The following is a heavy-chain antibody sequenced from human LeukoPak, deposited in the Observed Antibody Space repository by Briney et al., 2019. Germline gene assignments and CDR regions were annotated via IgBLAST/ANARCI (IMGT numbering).Heavy chain of an antibody. D-gene: IGHD1-26*01. CDR2: INPNSGGT. V-gene: IGHV1-2*02. J-gene: IGHJ4*02. CDR3: ARGGQWELIRYLDY. CDR1: GYTFTSYG. Sequence: ASVKVSCKASGYTFTSYGISWVRQAPGQGLEWMGWINPNSGGTNYAQKFQGRVTMTRDTSISTAYMELSRLRSDDTAVYYCARGGQWELIRYLDYWGQGTLVTVSS.